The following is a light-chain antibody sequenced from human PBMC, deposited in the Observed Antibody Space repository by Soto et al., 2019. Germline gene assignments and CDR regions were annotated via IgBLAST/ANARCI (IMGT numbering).Light chain of an antibody. CDR1: QSVSSN. J-gene: IGKJ3*01. CDR3: QQYNNWPSLFT. CDR2: GAS. Sequence: EIVMTQSPATLSVSPGERATLSCRASQSVSSNLAWYQQKPGQAPRLLCYGASTRATGIPARFSGSGSGTEFTLTISRPQSEDFAVYYCQQYNNWPSLFTFGPGTKVDIK. V-gene: IGKV3-15*01.